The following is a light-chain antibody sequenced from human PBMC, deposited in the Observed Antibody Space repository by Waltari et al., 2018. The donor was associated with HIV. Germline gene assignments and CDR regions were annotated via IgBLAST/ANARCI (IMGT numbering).Light chain of an antibody. V-gene: IGLV1-44*01. J-gene: IGLJ3*02. Sequence: QSVLTQPPSASGTPGQGVTISCAGSYSNIGSNTVNWYRQLPGAAPKLLIDSNNHSRVPAGFPDRCSGATSGTSASLAISGLQSEDEAHYYCAAWDDSLNGPVFGGGTMLTVL. CDR3: AAWDDSLNGPV. CDR1: YSNIGSNT. CDR2: SNN.